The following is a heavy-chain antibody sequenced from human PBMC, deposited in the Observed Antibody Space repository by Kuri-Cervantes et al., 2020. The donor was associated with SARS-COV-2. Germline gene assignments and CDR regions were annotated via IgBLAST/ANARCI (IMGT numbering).Heavy chain of an antibody. CDR1: GGSISSSSYY. V-gene: IGHV4-39*01. Sequence: SETLSLTCTVSGGSISSSSYYWGWIRQPPGKGLEWIGSIYYSGSTYYNPSLKSRVTISVDTSKNQSSLKLSSVTAADTAVYYCARHPPEYYSLYYFDYWGQGTLVTVSS. D-gene: IGHD3-10*01. CDR3: ARHPPEYYSLYYFDY. CDR2: IYYSGST. J-gene: IGHJ4*02.